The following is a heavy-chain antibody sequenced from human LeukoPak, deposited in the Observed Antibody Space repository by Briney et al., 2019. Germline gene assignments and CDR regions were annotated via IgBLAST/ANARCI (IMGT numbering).Heavy chain of an antibody. V-gene: IGHV3-74*01. Sequence: QSGGSLRLSCAASGFTFSSYWMHWVRHAPGKGLVWVSRINSDGSSTSCADSVKGRFTISRDNAKNTLYLQMNSLRAEDTAVYYCARDGSGYDLHWFDPWGQGTLVTVSS. CDR1: GFTFSSYW. CDR2: INSDGSST. D-gene: IGHD5-12*01. J-gene: IGHJ5*02. CDR3: ARDGSGYDLHWFDP.